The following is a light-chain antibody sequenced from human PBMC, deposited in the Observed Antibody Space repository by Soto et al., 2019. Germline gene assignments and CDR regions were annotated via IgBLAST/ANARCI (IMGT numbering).Light chain of an antibody. CDR3: SSYTSTRSYV. V-gene: IGLV2-14*01. J-gene: IGLJ1*01. CDR2: GVS. CDR1: SSDVGGYNF. Sequence: QSALTQPASVSGSPGQSVTISCTGTSSDVGGYNFVSWYQQVPGEVPKLIIYGVSHRPSGVSDRFSGPKSGNTASLTVSGLQTEDEADYYCSSYTSTRSYVFGTGTKVTVL.